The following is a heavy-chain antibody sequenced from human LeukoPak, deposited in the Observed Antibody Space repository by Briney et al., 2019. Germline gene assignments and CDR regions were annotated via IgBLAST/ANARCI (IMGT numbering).Heavy chain of an antibody. D-gene: IGHD2-2*01. V-gene: IGHV4-39*01. CDR3: ARSIGSVVVVPAAPFDP. J-gene: IGHJ5*02. Sequence: SETLSLTCTVSGGSISSSSYYWGWIRQPPGKGLEWIGSIYYSGSTYYNPSLKSRVTISVDTSKNQFSLKLSSVTAADTAVYYCARSIGSVVVVPAAPFDPWGQGTLVTVSS. CDR1: GGSISSSSYY. CDR2: IYYSGST.